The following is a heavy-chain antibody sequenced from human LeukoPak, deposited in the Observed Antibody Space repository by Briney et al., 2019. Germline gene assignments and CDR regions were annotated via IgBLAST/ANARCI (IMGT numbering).Heavy chain of an antibody. Sequence: ASVRVSCTASGYTFTSYGISWVRQAPGQGLEWMGWISAYNGNTNYARKLQGRVTMTTDTSTSTAYMELRSLRSDDTAVYYCARDHGGYFDYWGQGTLVTVSS. CDR3: ARDHGGYFDY. J-gene: IGHJ4*02. V-gene: IGHV1-18*01. CDR1: GYTFTSYG. CDR2: ISAYNGNT. D-gene: IGHD3-10*01.